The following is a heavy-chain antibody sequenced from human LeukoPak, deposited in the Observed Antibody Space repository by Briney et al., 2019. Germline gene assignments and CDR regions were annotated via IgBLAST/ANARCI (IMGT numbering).Heavy chain of an antibody. Sequence: PSDTLSLIRTISGRPIRSRNYYWARIRQPPGKGLEWIGSIYYSGSTYYYPSLKSRVTISVDTSKNQSSLKLRSGTAADTAVYYCAGPYGAAGLDWGQGTLVTVSS. CDR2: IYYSGST. CDR1: GRPIRSRNYY. V-gene: IGHV4-39*01. J-gene: IGHJ4*02. CDR3: AGPYGAAGLD. D-gene: IGHD4-17*01.